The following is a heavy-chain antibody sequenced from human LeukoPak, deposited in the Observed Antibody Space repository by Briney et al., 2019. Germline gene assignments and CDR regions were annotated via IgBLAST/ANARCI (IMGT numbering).Heavy chain of an antibody. D-gene: IGHD1-26*01. CDR2: INPASGIT. CDR1: GYTFTGYD. V-gene: IGHV1-2*02. J-gene: IGHJ4*02. CDR3: TVGPTNFSYFPH. Sequence: GASVKVSCKASGYTFTGYDMHWVRQAPGQGLEWMGWINPASGITNSAETVQGRVTMARDTSMNTAYMELSRLRSDDTAVYYCTVGPTNFSYFPHWGQGTLVTVPS.